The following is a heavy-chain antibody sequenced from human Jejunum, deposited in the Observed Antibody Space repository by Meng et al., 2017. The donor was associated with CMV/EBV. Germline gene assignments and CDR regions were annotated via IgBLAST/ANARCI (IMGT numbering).Heavy chain of an antibody. Sequence: SCAASGFTFRNYWMTWVRQAPGKGLEWVANIKQDGSEKFYVDSVKGRFTISRDNAKNSLYLQMNSLRGDDTGVYYCGRNRVDYWGQGTLVTVSS. J-gene: IGHJ4*02. CDR2: IKQDGSEK. V-gene: IGHV3-7*01. CDR3: GRNRVDY. CDR1: GFTFRNYW. D-gene: IGHD3-10*01.